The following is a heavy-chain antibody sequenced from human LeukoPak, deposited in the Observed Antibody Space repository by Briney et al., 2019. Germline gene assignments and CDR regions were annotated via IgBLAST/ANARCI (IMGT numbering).Heavy chain of an antibody. V-gene: IGHV3-74*01. CDR1: GFSFSSYW. CDR3: ARDIYGSGSAI. CDR2: INSDGSRT. D-gene: IGHD3-10*01. J-gene: IGHJ3*02. Sequence: GGSLRLSCAASGFSFSSYWMHWVRQAPGKGLVWVSRINSDGSRTSYADSVKGRFTISGDNAKNTLYLQMNSLRAEDTAVYYCARDIYGSGSAIWGQGTMVTVSS.